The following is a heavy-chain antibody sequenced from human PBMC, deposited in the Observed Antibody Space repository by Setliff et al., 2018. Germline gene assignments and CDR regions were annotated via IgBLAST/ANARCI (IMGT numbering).Heavy chain of an antibody. J-gene: IGHJ6*02. D-gene: IGHD5-18*01. V-gene: IGHV4-59*01. CDR2: IYHNGNT. CDR1: GGSISPYF. CDR3: VRDRTAYSYGLDV. Sequence: SETLSLTCTVSGGSISPYFWSWIRQPPGKGLEWIGYIYHNGNTNFNPSLKTRVTLSVDPSKNQFALNLRSVTAADTAVYYCVRDRTAYSYGLDVWAQGTTVTVSS.